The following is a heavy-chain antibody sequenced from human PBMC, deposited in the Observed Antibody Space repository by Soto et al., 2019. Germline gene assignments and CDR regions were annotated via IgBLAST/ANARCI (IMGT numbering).Heavy chain of an antibody. D-gene: IGHD1-1*01. J-gene: IGHJ4*02. V-gene: IGHV4-34*01. CDR2: INHSGST. Sequence: SETLSLTCAVYGGSFIGYYWSCILQHPGKGLEWIGEINHSGSTNYNPSLKSRVTMSVDTSKNQFSLKLTSVNAADTALYYCTRGGEPYKTGHWVQGTLVTVSS. CDR1: GGSFIGYY. CDR3: TRGGEPYKTGH.